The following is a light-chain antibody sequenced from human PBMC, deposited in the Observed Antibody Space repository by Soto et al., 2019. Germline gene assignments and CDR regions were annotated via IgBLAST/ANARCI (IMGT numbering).Light chain of an antibody. CDR1: QSITNW. J-gene: IGKJ1*01. CDR2: DAS. Sequence: DIQMTQSPSTLSASVGDRVTITCRASQSITNWLAWYQQRPGKAPKLLIYDASNLESGVPSRFSGSGSGTEFTLTISSLQPDDFATYYCQQYNNHSPWTFGQGTKVE. V-gene: IGKV1-5*01. CDR3: QQYNNHSPWT.